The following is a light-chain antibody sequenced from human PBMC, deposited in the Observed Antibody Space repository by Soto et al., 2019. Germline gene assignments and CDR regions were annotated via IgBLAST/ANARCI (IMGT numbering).Light chain of an antibody. V-gene: IGLV2-8*01. J-gene: IGLJ2*01. CDR2: EVN. Sequence: QSVLTQPPSASGSAGQSVTISCTGTSSDVGNYNYVSWYQQYPGKAPKHMIYEVNKRPSGVPDRFSGSKSGNTASLTVSGLQAEDEADYYCTSYVAGKNVDFGGGTQLTVL. CDR3: TSYVAGKNVD. CDR1: SSDVGNYNY.